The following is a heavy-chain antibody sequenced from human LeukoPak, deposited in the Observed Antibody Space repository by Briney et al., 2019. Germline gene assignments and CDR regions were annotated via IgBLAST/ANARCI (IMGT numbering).Heavy chain of an antibody. J-gene: IGHJ4*02. CDR1: GFTFSNNA. V-gene: IGHV3-64*03. CDR3: GKRGHSGYGDD. D-gene: IGHD5-12*01. CDR2: ISTNGGAA. Sequence: PGGSLRLSCSVSGFTFSNNAMHWVRQAPGKGLEYVSAISTNGGAAYYTDSVKGRFTISRDNSKNTLYLQMSSLRTEDTAVYYCGKRGHSGYGDDWGQGTLVTVSS.